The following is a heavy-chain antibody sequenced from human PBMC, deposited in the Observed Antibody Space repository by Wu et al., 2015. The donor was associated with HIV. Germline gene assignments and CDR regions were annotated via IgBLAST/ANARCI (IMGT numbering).Heavy chain of an antibody. V-gene: IGHV4-38-2*01. CDR2: IYHSGST. CDR1: GYSISRGYY. Sequence: QVQLQESGPGLVKPSETLSLTCAVSGYSISRGYYWGWVRQPPGKGLEWIGSIYHSGSTSYNPSLKSRVTISVDTSKNQFSLKLSSVAAADTAVYYCASLWFGELLRTGYYFDYWGQGMLVTVSS. D-gene: IGHD3-10*01. J-gene: IGHJ4*02. CDR3: ASLWFGELLRTGYYFDY.